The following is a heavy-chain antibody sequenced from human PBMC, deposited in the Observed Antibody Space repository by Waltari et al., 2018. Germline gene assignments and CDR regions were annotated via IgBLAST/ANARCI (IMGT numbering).Heavy chain of an antibody. D-gene: IGHD2-15*01. Sequence: QVQLQQWGAGQLQPSETLSLTCAVHGGSFSGYYWGWIRHPPGKGLEWIGEINHNGNRNYNPSLRSRITMLVDTSRSQFSLKVNSVTAADTAVYYCVRLEDCSGPGGNCYSGDSFALDVWGQGTTVTVSS. CDR2: INHNGNR. V-gene: IGHV4-34*02. J-gene: IGHJ6*02. CDR3: VRLEDCSGPGGNCYSGDSFALDV. CDR1: GGSFSGYY.